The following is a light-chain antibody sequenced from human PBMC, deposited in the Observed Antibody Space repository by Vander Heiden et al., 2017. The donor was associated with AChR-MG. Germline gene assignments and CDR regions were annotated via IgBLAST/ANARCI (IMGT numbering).Light chain of an antibody. CDR2: SIN. Sequence: SVLTQPPSASGTPGQRLTISCSGSSPNIGTNDVNWYQQLPGTAHKLLIYSINQRPSGVPDRFSGSKSGTSASLAISGLQSEDEADYYCAAWDDSLNGYVFGTGTKVTVL. V-gene: IGLV1-44*01. CDR1: SPNIGTND. J-gene: IGLJ1*01. CDR3: AAWDDSLNGYV.